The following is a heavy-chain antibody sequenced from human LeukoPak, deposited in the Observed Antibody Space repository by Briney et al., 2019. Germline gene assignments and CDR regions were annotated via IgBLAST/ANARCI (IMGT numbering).Heavy chain of an antibody. CDR1: GVSISSGGYS. Sequence: PSETLSLTCAVSGVSISSGGYSWSWIRQPPGKGLEWIGYIYHSGSTYYNPSLKSRVTISVDRSKNQFSLKLSSVTAADTAVYYCARGGDYYDSSGYFNWFDPWGQGTLVTVSS. J-gene: IGHJ5*02. V-gene: IGHV4-30-2*01. D-gene: IGHD3-22*01. CDR3: ARGGDYYDSSGYFNWFDP. CDR2: IYHSGST.